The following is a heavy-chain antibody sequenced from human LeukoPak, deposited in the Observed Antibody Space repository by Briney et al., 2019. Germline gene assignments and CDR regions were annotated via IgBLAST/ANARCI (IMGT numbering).Heavy chain of an antibody. D-gene: IGHD2-2*01. V-gene: IGHV3-21*01. Sequence: PGGSLRLSCVASGFTFSSHSMNWVRQAPGKGLEWVSSISPSGNYIYYADSVEGRFTISRDNAKNSLYLQMNSLRAEDTAVYYCARDLSSSTSCYSYWGQGTLVTVPS. J-gene: IGHJ4*02. CDR2: ISPSGNYI. CDR1: GFTFSSHS. CDR3: ARDLSSSTSCYSY.